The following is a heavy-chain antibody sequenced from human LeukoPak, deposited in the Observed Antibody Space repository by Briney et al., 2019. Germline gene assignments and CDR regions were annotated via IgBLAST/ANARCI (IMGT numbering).Heavy chain of an antibody. J-gene: IGHJ4*02. D-gene: IGHD3-22*01. CDR2: ISGSGGST. CDR3: AKDRLPYYDSSGYPLDY. CDR1: GFTFSSYA. Sequence: PGGSLRLSCAASGFTFSSYAMSWVRQAPGKGLEWVSAISGSGGSTYYADSVKGRLTISRDNSKNTLYLQMNSLRAEDTAVYYCAKDRLPYYDSSGYPLDYWGQGTLVTVSS. V-gene: IGHV3-23*01.